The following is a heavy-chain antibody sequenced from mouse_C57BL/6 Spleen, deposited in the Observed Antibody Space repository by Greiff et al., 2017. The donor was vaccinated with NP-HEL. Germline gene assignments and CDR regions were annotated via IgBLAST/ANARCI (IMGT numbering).Heavy chain of an antibody. J-gene: IGHJ3*01. CDR3: ARYYYGTFFAY. Sequence: VKLQESGPELVKPGASVKISCKASGYAFSSSWMNWVKQRPGKGLEWIGRIYPGDGDTNYNGKFKGKATLTADKSSSTAYMQLSSLTSEDSAVYFCARYYYGTFFAYWGQGTLVTVSA. CDR1: GYAFSSSW. D-gene: IGHD1-1*01. CDR2: IYPGDGDT. V-gene: IGHV1-82*01.